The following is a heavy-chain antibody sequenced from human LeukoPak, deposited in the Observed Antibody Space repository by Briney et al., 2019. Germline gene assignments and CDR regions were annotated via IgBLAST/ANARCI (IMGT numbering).Heavy chain of an antibody. CDR1: GFTFNNYW. V-gene: IGHV3-33*08. D-gene: IGHD3-22*01. CDR3: ATGGGFYYSH. J-gene: IGHJ4*02. Sequence: GGSLRLSCTASGFTFNNYWMHWVRQAPGKGLEWVAVAYDDGSNKYYADSVKGRFTISKDNSKNTLYVQMNSLRVEDTAVYYCATGGGFYYSHWGQGTLVTVSS. CDR2: AYDDGSNK.